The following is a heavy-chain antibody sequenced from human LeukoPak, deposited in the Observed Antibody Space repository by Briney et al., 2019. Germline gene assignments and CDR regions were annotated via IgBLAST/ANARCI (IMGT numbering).Heavy chain of an antibody. V-gene: IGHV3-30*02. CDR1: GFTFSTFG. D-gene: IGHD3-9*01. Sequence: GGSLRLSCAASGFAASGFTFSTFGMHWVRQAPGKGLEWVAFIRYDGSNKYYADSVKGRFTIYRDDSKNTLYLQMNSLRAEDTAAYYCAKGYYFDILSGYSSLDSWGQGTLVTVSS. CDR2: IRYDGSNK. CDR3: AKGYYFDILSGYSSLDS. J-gene: IGHJ4*02.